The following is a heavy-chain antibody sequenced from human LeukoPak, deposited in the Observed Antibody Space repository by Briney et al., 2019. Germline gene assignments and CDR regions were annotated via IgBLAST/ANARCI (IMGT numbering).Heavy chain of an antibody. Sequence: SETLSLTCTVSGGSISSYYWSWIRQPPGKGLEGIGYIYYSGSTNYNPSLKSRVTISVDTSKNQFSLKLSSVTAADTAVYYCARGAYYDSSGSYNWFDPWGQGTLVTVSS. D-gene: IGHD3-22*01. J-gene: IGHJ5*02. CDR1: GGSISSYY. CDR3: ARGAYYDSSGSYNWFDP. V-gene: IGHV4-59*01. CDR2: IYYSGST.